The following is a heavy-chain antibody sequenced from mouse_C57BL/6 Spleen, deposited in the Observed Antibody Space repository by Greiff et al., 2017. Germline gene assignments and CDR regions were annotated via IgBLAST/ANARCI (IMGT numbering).Heavy chain of an antibody. Sequence: QVQLKESGPGLVQPSQSRSITCTVSGFSLTSYGVHWVRQSPGKGLEWLGVIWSGGSTDYNAAFISRLSISKDNSKSQVFFKMNSLQADDTAIYYCARRDDYDGYAMDYWGQGTSVTVSS. V-gene: IGHV2-2*01. J-gene: IGHJ4*01. D-gene: IGHD2-4*01. CDR3: ARRDDYDGYAMDY. CDR2: IWSGGST. CDR1: GFSLTSYG.